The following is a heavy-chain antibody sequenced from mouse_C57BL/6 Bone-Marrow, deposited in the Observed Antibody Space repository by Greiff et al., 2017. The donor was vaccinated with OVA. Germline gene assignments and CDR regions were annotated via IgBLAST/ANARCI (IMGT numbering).Heavy chain of an antibody. V-gene: IGHV1-62-2*01. D-gene: IGHD1-1*01. CDR1: GYTFTEYT. J-gene: IGHJ2*01. CDR2: FYPGSGSI. CDR3: ARHGFTTVAGDYFDY. Sequence: VEPGASVKLSCKASGYTFTEYTIHWVKQRSGQGLEWIGWFYPGSGSIKYNEKFKDKATLTADKSSSTVYMELSRLTSEDSAVYFCARHGFTTVAGDYFDYWGQGTTLTVSS.